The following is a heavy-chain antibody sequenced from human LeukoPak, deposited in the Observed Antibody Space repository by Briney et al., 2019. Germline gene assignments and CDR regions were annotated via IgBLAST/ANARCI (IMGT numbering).Heavy chain of an antibody. V-gene: IGHV4-61*08. CDR3: ARGGYCSGGYCYKIPFDY. CDR1: GGSISSGGYY. CDR2: IYYSGST. Sequence: SQTLSLTCTVSGGSISSGGYYWSWIRQPPGKGLEWIGYIYYSGSTNYNPSLKSRVTISIDTSKNQFSLKLSSVTAADTAVYYCARGGYCSGGYCYKIPFDYWGQGTLVTVSS. D-gene: IGHD2-15*01. J-gene: IGHJ4*02.